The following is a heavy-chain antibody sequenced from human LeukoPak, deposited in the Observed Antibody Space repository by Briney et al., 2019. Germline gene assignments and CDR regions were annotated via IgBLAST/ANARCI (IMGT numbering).Heavy chain of an antibody. Sequence: SETLSLTCTVSGGSISSNGYYWSWIRQPPGKGLEWIGYIYYSGSTYYNPSLKSRVTISVDRSKNQFSLKLSSVTAADTAVYYCASSYYDSSGYPYWGQGTLVTVSS. CDR1: GGSISSNGYY. V-gene: IGHV4-30-2*01. CDR2: IYYSGST. J-gene: IGHJ4*02. D-gene: IGHD3-22*01. CDR3: ASSYYDSSGYPY.